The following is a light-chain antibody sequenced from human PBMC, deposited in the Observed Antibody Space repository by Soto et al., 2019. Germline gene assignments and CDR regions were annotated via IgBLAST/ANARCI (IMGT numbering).Light chain of an antibody. Sequence: QAVVTQEPSLTVSPGGTVTLTCGSTTVPVTSGHYPYWVQHKPGQAPRVLIYDTNYKHSWTPARFSGSLLGGKAALTLSGAQPEDEADYYCLLSYSDAVVFGGGTKLTVL. V-gene: IGLV7-46*01. CDR2: DTN. J-gene: IGLJ2*01. CDR1: TVPVTSGHY. CDR3: LLSYSDAVV.